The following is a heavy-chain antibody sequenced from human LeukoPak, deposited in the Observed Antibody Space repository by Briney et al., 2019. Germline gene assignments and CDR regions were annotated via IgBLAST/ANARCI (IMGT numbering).Heavy chain of an antibody. CDR3: ARDYRMVRGAIRYYYYGRDV. CDR2: INPNSGGT. V-gene: IGHV1-2*04. J-gene: IGHJ6*04. CDR1: GYTFTGYY. D-gene: IGHD3-10*01. Sequence: ASVKVSCKASGYTFTGYYMHWVRQAPGQGLEWMGWINPNSGGTNYAQKFQGWVTMTRDTSISTAYMELSRLRSDDTAVYYCARDYRMVRGAIRYYYYGRDVGGKGPTVTVPS.